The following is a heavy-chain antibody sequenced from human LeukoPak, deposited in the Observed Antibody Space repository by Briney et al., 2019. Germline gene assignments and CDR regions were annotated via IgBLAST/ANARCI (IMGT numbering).Heavy chain of an antibody. CDR2: IYSGGST. CDR3: ATGSSVRPFDY. CDR1: GFTVSSNY. D-gene: IGHD3-10*01. V-gene: IGHV3-53*01. Sequence: PGGSLRLSCAASGFTVSSNYMSWVRQAPGKGLEWVSVIYSGGSTYYADSVKGRFTISRDNSKNTLYLQMNSLRAEDTAVYYCATGSSVRPFDYWGQGTLVTASS. J-gene: IGHJ4*02.